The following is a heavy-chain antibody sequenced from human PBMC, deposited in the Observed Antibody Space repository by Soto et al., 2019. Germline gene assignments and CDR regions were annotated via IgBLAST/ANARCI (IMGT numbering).Heavy chain of an antibody. CDR1: EFSVTNYA. Sequence: EVQMLESGGGLAQPGGSLRLSCAASEFSVTNYAMGWVRQAQGKGLERVSSISGSGESTYYADSLRGRFTISRDNSKNTMYLQMNSLRAEDTAVYHCSKDLRSSGYSHYFDNSGQGTLVTVSS. CDR3: SKDLRSSGYSHYFDN. J-gene: IGHJ4*02. D-gene: IGHD3-22*01. CDR2: ISGSGEST. V-gene: IGHV3-23*01.